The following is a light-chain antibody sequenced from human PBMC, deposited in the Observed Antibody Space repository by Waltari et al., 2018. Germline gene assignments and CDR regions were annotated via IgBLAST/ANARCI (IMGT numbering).Light chain of an antibody. J-gene: IGLJ1*01. CDR1: SSDVGGYNY. CDR3: SSYAGSNKAV. Sequence: QSALTQPPSASGSPGQSVTISCTGTSSDVGGYNYVSWYQQYPGKAPKLMIYEVSQRPSGVPERFSGSKSGNTASLTVSGLQAEDEADYYCSSYAGSNKAVFGTGTKVTVL. V-gene: IGLV2-8*01. CDR2: EVS.